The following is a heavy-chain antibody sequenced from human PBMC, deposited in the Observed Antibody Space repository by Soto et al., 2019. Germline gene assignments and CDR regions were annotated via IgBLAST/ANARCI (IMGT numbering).Heavy chain of an antibody. CDR2: ISSSSSYI. V-gene: IGHV3-21*01. Sequence: GGSLRLSCAASGFTFSSYSMNWVRQAPGKGLEWVSSISSSSSYIYYADSVKGRFTISRDNAKNSLYLQMNSLRAEDTAVYYCARMDYGDYEHASDIWGQGTMVTVSS. CDR1: GFTFSSYS. D-gene: IGHD4-17*01. CDR3: ARMDYGDYEHASDI. J-gene: IGHJ3*02.